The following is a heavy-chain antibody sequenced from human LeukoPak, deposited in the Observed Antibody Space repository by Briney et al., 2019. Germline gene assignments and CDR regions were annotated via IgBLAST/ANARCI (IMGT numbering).Heavy chain of an antibody. CDR2: ISGSGGST. V-gene: IGHV3-23*01. D-gene: IGHD1-26*01. CDR1: GFTFSSYG. Sequence: GGTLRLSCAASGFTFSSYGMSWVRQAPGKGLEWVSAISGSGGSTYYADSVKGRFTISRDNSKNTLYLQMNSLRAEDTAVYYCAREGVGATTDYWGQGTLVTVSS. CDR3: AREGVGATTDY. J-gene: IGHJ4*02.